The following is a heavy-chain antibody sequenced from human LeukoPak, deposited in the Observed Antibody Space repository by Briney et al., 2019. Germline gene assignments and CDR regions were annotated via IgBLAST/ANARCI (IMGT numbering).Heavy chain of an antibody. CDR2: IIPILGIA. J-gene: IGHJ6*02. D-gene: IGHD6-19*01. Sequence: SVKVSCKASGGAFSSYTISWVRQAPGQGLEWMGRIIPILGIANYAQKFQGRVTITADKSTSTAYMELSSLRSEDTAVYYCAREMGIAVAGTPDYYYYGMDVWGQGTTVTVSS. V-gene: IGHV1-69*04. CDR1: GGAFSSYT. CDR3: AREMGIAVAGTPDYYYYGMDV.